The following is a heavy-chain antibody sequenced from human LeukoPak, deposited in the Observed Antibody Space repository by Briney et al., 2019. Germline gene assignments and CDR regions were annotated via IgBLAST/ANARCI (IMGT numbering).Heavy chain of an antibody. CDR1: GYTFTGYY. CDR2: INPNSGGT. V-gene: IGHV1-2*02. D-gene: IGHD2-2*01. CDR3: ARGVSHYCSSTSCYAFDY. Sequence: ASVKVSCKASGYTFTGYYMHWVRQAPGQGLEWMGWINPNSGGTNYAQKFQGRVTMTRDTSISTAYMELSRLRSDDTAMYYCARGVSHYCSSTSCYAFDYWGQGTLVTVSS. J-gene: IGHJ4*02.